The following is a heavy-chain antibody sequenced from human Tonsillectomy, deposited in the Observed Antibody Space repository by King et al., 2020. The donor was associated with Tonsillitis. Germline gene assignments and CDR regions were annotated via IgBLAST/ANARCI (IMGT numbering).Heavy chain of an antibody. CDR2: IYYSGNT. Sequence: QLQESGPGLVKPSETLSLTCTVSGDSISSSSYYWGWIRQPPGKGLEWIGTIYYSGNTYYNPALKSRVAISVDTSKSQFSLKLSSVTAADTAVYYCARQTYYYDSSGYGPYFDDWGQGTLVTVSS. J-gene: IGHJ4*02. CDR3: ARQTYYYDSSGYGPYFDD. CDR1: GDSISSSSYY. V-gene: IGHV4-39*01. D-gene: IGHD3-22*01.